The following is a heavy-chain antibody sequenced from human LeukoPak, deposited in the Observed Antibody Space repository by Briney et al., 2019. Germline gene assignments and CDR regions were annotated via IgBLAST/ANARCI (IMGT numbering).Heavy chain of an antibody. Sequence: GGSLRLSCAASGFTSSGYWMHWVRQAPGKGLVWVSHINSDESSTSYADSVKGRFTISRDNAKNTLYLGMNSLRAEDTAVYYCARGSSGGTFGYWGQGTLVTVSS. V-gene: IGHV3-74*01. D-gene: IGHD3-3*02. CDR3: ARGSSGGTFGY. CDR1: GFTSSGYW. J-gene: IGHJ4*02. CDR2: INSDESST.